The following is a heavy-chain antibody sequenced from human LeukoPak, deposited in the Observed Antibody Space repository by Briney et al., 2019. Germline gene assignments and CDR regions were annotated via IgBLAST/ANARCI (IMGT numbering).Heavy chain of an antibody. J-gene: IGHJ4*02. V-gene: IGHV3-53*01. CDR3: ARGGGNFDY. CDR1: GFIVSSNY. D-gene: IGHD3-16*01. CDR2: IYSGGRA. Sequence: GGSLRLSCAASGFIVSSNYMSWVRQAPGKGLEWVSVIYSGGRAYYADSVKGRFTISRDNSKNTLYLQMNSLRAEDTAVYYCARGGGNFDYWGQGTLVTVSS.